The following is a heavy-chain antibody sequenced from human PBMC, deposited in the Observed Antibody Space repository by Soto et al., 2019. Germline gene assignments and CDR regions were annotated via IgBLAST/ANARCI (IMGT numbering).Heavy chain of an antibody. D-gene: IGHD4-17*01. CDR3: ASAKIGDYFQVY. J-gene: IGHJ4*02. Sequence: GSLRLSCAASGFTFSSYDMHWVRQATGKGLEWVSAIGTAGDTSYADSVKGRFTISRDNAKNTLYLQMDSLRAEDTAVYYCASAKIGDYFQVYWGQGTLVTVSS. CDR1: GFTFSSYD. V-gene: IGHV3-13*01. CDR2: IGTAGDT.